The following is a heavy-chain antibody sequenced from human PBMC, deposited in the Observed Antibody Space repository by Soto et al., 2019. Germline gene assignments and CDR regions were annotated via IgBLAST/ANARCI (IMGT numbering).Heavy chain of an antibody. J-gene: IGHJ4*02. CDR3: ARADCSGGSCYTFDY. D-gene: IGHD2-15*01. Sequence: RASVKVSCKASGYTFTGYYMHWVRQAPGQGLEWMGWINPNSGGTNYAQKFQGRVTMTRDTSISTAYMELSRLRSDDTAVYYCARADCSGGSCYTFDYWGQGTLVTVSS. CDR2: INPNSGGT. V-gene: IGHV1-2*02. CDR1: GYTFTGYY.